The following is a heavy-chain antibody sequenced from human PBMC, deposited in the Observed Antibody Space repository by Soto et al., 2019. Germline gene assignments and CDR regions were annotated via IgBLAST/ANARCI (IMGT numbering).Heavy chain of an antibody. D-gene: IGHD6-19*01. CDR2: INHSGST. J-gene: IGHJ6*02. CDR1: GGSFSGYY. V-gene: IGHV4-34*01. CDR3: ARVQRVAVSAYYYYYYGMDV. Sequence: PSETLSLTCAVYGGSFSGYYWSWIRQPPGKGLEWIGEINHSGSTNYNPSLKSRVTISVDTSKNQFSLKLSSVTAADTAVYYCARVQRVAVSAYYYYYYGMDVWGQGTTVTVS.